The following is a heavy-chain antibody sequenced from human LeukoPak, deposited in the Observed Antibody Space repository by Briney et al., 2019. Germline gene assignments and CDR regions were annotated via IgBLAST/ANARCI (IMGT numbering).Heavy chain of an antibody. CDR3: VTDRRSSGSQTGAAGDY. D-gene: IGHD1-26*01. Sequence: GGSLRLSCVASGFTFSNAWMSWIRQAPGQGLEWVGRLKSKIDGGTTDYAAPVKGRFTISRDDSQNTLYLQMNSLKTEDTAVYYCVTDRRSSGSQTGAAGDYWGQGTLVIVSS. J-gene: IGHJ4*02. CDR2: LKSKIDGGTT. CDR1: GFTFSNAW. V-gene: IGHV3-15*01.